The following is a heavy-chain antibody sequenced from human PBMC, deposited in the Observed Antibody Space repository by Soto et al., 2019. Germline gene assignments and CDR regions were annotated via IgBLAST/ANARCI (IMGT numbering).Heavy chain of an antibody. CDR2: ISSSSSYI. CDR1: GFTLSSSW. J-gene: IGHJ4*02. Sequence: GGSLRLSCAASGFTLSSSWMSWVRQAPGKGLEWVSSISSSSSYIYYADSVKGRFTISRDNAKNSLYLQMNSLRAEDTAVYYCARDDFDYSFDYWAQRTLVTVSS. D-gene: IGHD4-4*01. V-gene: IGHV3-21*01. CDR3: ARDDFDYSFDY.